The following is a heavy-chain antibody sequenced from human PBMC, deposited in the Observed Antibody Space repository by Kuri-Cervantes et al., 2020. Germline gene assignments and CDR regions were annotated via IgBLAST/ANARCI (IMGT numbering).Heavy chain of an antibody. D-gene: IGHD3-10*01. Sequence: SETLSLTCTVSGSSFSSYYWSWIRQPPGKGLEWIGYISYSGSTNYNPSLKSRVTISVDTSKNQFSLKLSSVTAADTAVYYCARWGYGSGSHRGYDPWGHGILVTVSS. J-gene: IGHJ5*02. CDR2: ISYSGST. V-gene: IGHV4-59*12. CDR1: GSSFSSYY. CDR3: ARWGYGSGSHRGYDP.